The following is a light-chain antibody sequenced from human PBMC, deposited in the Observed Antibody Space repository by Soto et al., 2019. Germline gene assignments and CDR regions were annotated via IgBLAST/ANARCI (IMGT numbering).Light chain of an antibody. V-gene: IGLV1-40*01. J-gene: IGLJ2*01. CDR1: SSNIGAGYD. Sequence: QSVLTQPPSVSGAPGQSVTISSTGSSSNIGAGYDVHWYQQLPGTAPKLLIYSNNNRPSGVPDRFSGSNAGTSASLAITGLHAEDESDYYCQSYDCSLTGGIFGGGTKLTVL. CDR2: SNN. CDR3: QSYDCSLTGGI.